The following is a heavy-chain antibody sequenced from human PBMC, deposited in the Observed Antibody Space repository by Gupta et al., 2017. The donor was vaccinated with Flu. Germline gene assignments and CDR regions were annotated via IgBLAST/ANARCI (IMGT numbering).Heavy chain of an antibody. D-gene: IGHD3-3*01. J-gene: IGHJ6*02. CDR3: ARGRTIFGVVLYYYYGMDV. Sequence: QVQLVQSGAEVKKPGASVKVSCKASGYTFTGYYMHWVRQAPGQGLEWMGWINPNSGGTNYAQKFQGWVTMTRDTSISTAYMELSRLRSDDTAVYYCARGRTIFGVVLYYYYGMDVWGQGTTVTVSS. CDR2: INPNSGGT. V-gene: IGHV1-2*04. CDR1: GYTFTGYY.